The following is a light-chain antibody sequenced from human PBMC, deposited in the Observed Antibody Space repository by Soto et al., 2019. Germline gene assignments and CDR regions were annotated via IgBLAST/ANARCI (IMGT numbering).Light chain of an antibody. CDR3: QQYCSSSPWT. CDR2: KAS. J-gene: IGKJ1*01. Sequence: DIQMTQSPSTLSASVGDRVTITCRASQSISSWLAWYQQKPGQAPKLLIYKASSLETGVPSRFSGSGSGTEVTLIISSLQSDDFASYYCQQYCSSSPWTFGQRTKVDIK. V-gene: IGKV1-5*03. CDR1: QSISSW.